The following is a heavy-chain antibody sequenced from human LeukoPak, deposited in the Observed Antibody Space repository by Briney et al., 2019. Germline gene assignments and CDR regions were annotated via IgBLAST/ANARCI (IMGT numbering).Heavy chain of an antibody. Sequence: ASVKVSCKASGYTFTSYDINWVRQAPGQGLEWMGWINPNSGGTNYAQKFQGRVTMTRDTSISTAYMELSRLRSDDTAVYYCARDLPYGGSDYRGQGTLVTVSS. CDR3: ARDLPYGGSDY. CDR1: GYTFTSYD. J-gene: IGHJ4*02. CDR2: INPNSGGT. D-gene: IGHD4-23*01. V-gene: IGHV1-2*02.